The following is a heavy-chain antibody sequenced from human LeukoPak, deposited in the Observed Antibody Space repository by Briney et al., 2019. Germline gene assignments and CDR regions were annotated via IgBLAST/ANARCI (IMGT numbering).Heavy chain of an antibody. J-gene: IGHJ4*02. CDR2: IFHSGST. D-gene: IGHD5-18*01. CDR3: ARCGYSYGTCFDY. Sequence: PSETLSLTCTVSGGSISSYYWSWIRQPPGKGLEWIGHIFHSGSTNYNPSVKSRVTISVDTSKNQFSLKLTSVTAADTAVYYCARCGYSYGTCFDYWGQGTLVTVSS. V-gene: IGHV4-59*01. CDR1: GGSISSYY.